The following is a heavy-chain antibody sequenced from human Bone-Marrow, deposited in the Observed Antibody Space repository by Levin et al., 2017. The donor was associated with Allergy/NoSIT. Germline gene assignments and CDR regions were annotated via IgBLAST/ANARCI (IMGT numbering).Heavy chain of an antibody. CDR3: ARGPIVVVPAASGGYFDY. CDR1: GYTFTSYY. J-gene: IGHJ4*02. Sequence: ASVKVSCKASGYTFTSYYMHWVRQAPGQGLEWMGIINPSGGSTSYAQKFQGRVTMTRDTSTSTVYMELSSLRSEDTAVYYCARGPIVVVPAASGGYFDYWGQGTLVTVSS. V-gene: IGHV1-46*01. D-gene: IGHD2-2*01. CDR2: INPSGGST.